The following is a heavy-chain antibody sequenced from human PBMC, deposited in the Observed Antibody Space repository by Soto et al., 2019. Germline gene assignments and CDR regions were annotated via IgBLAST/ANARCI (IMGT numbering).Heavy chain of an antibody. CDR3: AREIVVVPAAMSRPRHYYHMAV. D-gene: IGHD2-2*01. V-gene: IGHV4-59*01. CDR1: GGSISSYY. Sequence: SETLSLTCTVSGGSISSYYWSWIRQPPGKGLEWIGYIYYSGSTNYNPSLKSRVTISVDTSKNQFSLKLSSVTAADTAVYYCAREIVVVPAAMSRPRHYYHMAVWGKGTTVTVSS. J-gene: IGHJ6*03. CDR2: IYYSGST.